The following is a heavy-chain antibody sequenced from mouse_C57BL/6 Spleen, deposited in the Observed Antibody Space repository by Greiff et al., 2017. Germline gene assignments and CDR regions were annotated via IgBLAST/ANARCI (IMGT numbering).Heavy chain of an antibody. CDR3: TYYYGSSHWYFDV. Sequence: EVMLVESGEGLVKPGGSLKLSCAASGFTFSSYAMSWVRQTPEKRLEWVAYISSGGDYIYYADTVKGRFTISRDNARNTLYLQMSSLKSEDTAMYYCTYYYGSSHWYFDVWGTGTTVTVSS. V-gene: IGHV5-9-1*02. D-gene: IGHD1-1*01. J-gene: IGHJ1*03. CDR1: GFTFSSYA. CDR2: ISSGGDYI.